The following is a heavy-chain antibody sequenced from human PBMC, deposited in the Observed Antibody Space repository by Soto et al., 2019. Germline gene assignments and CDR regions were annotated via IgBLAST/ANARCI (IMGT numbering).Heavy chain of an antibody. CDR2: IYYSGST. CDR1: GGSISSSSYY. Sequence: SETLSLTCTVSGGSISSSSYYWGWIRQPPGKGLEWIGSIYYSGSTYYNPSLKSRVTISVDTSKNQFSLKLSSVTAADTAVYYCARHVPYPPPHPFHCSGGSCYSRRDWFDPWGQGTLVTAPQ. CDR3: ARHVPYPPPHPFHCSGGSCYSRRDWFDP. D-gene: IGHD2-15*01. V-gene: IGHV4-39*01. J-gene: IGHJ5*02.